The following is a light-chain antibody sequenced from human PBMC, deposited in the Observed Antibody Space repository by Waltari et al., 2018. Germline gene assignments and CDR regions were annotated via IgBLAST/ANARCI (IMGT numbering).Light chain of an antibody. V-gene: IGLV7-46*01. CDR2: DTS. Sequence: QAVVTQEPSLTVSPGGTVTLTCGSSAGAVTSGLYPYWFQHKPGQAPRTLIYDTSNKHSWKPARFSGSLLGGKAALTLSGAQPEDEAEYYCLISYSGVGVFGGGTKLTVL. J-gene: IGLJ3*02. CDR1: AGAVTSGLY. CDR3: LISYSGVGV.